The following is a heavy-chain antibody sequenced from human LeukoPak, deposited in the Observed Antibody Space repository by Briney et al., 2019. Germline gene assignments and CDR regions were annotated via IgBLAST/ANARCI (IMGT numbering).Heavy chain of an antibody. CDR3: ASRSGKGLKQDWFDP. CDR1: GGSFSGYY. J-gene: IGHJ5*02. Sequence: SETLSLTCAVYGGSFSGYYWSWIRQPPGKGLEWIGEINHSGSTNYNPSLKSRVIISVDTSKNQFSLKLSSVTAADTAVYYCASRSGKGLKQDWFDPWGQGTLVTVSS. D-gene: IGHD3-10*01. V-gene: IGHV4-34*01. CDR2: INHSGST.